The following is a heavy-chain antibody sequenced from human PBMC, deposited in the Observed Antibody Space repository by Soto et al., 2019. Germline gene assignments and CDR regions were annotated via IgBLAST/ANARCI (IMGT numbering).Heavy chain of an antibody. Sequence: QVQLVESGGGVVQPGRSLRLSCAASGFTFSSYGMHWVRQAPGKGLEWVAVIWYDGSNKYYADSVKGRFTISRDNSKNTRYLQMNSLRAEDTAVDYGARVDYGSGFPGYDYGMDVWGQGTTVTVSS. J-gene: IGHJ6*02. CDR1: GFTFSSYG. CDR2: IWYDGSNK. CDR3: ARVDYGSGFPGYDYGMDV. V-gene: IGHV3-33*01. D-gene: IGHD3-10*01.